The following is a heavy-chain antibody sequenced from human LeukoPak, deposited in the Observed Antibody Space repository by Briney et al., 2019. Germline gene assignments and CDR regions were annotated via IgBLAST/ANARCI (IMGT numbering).Heavy chain of an antibody. CDR3: ARPRGGNNAFDN. CDR1: GFTFSSYN. V-gene: IGHV3-48*01. CDR2: ITSSSTI. J-gene: IGHJ4*02. Sequence: GGSLRLSCAASGFTFSSYNMSWVRQAPGKGLEWVSDITSSSTIYYADSVKGGFTISRDNAKNSLYLQMSSLRAEDTAVYYCARPRGGNNAFDNWGQGTLVTVSS. D-gene: IGHD5-24*01.